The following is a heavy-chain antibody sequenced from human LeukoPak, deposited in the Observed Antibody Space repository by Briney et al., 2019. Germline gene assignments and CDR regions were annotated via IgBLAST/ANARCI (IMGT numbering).Heavy chain of an antibody. CDR3: TQWADVAPMDV. J-gene: IGHJ6*02. CDR2: IRSKANSYGT. Sequence: GGSLKLSCAASGFNFSGSAVHWVRQASGKGLEWVGRIRSKANSYGTAYSESVKGRFSISRDDSKNTSYLQMNSLKSEDTAVYFRTQWADVAPMDVWGQGTTVIVSS. V-gene: IGHV3-73*01. CDR1: GFNFSGSA. D-gene: IGHD2-8*01.